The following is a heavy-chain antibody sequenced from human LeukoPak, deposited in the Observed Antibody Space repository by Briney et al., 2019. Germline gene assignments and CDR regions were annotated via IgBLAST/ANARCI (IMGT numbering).Heavy chain of an antibody. D-gene: IGHD2-15*01. V-gene: IGHV3-66*01. CDR1: GLTVSTNY. J-gene: IGHJ6*02. CDR2: IHSGVST. CDR3: ARDRALGCLDV. Sequence: PGGSLRLSCAASGLTVSTNYMSWVRQAPGKGLEWVSVIHSGVSTYYADSVKGGFTISRDNSKNTLYLQMNSLRGEDTAVYYCARDRALGCLDVWGQGTTVTVSS.